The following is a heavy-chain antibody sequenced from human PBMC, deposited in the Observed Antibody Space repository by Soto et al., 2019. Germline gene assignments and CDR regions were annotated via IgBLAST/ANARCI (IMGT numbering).Heavy chain of an antibody. J-gene: IGHJ4*02. Sequence: SVKVSCKASGGTFSSYAISWVRQAPGQGLEWKGRIIPIFGTANYAQKFQGRVTITADESTSTAYMELSSLRSEDTAVYYCARAGTTGTTFSFYGVFSSWGQGTLVTVSS. V-gene: IGHV1-69*13. CDR3: ARAGTTGTTFSFYGVFSS. CDR1: GGTFSSYA. D-gene: IGHD1-1*01. CDR2: IIPIFGTA.